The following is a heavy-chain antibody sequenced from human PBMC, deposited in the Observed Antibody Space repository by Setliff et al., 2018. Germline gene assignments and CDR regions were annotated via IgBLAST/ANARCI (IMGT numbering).Heavy chain of an antibody. CDR3: ARAGGGHIVVASFDFDI. J-gene: IGHJ3*02. Sequence: GGSLRLSCAASGFTFCSLWMSWVRQAPGKGLEWVANINQGGGAQFYVDSVKGRFTVSKDNAKNARYLEMNSLRSEDTAVYYLARAGGGHIVVASFDFDIWGQGTKVTVTS. CDR1: GFTFCSLW. D-gene: IGHD2-21*01. CDR2: INQGGGAQ. V-gene: IGHV3-7*01.